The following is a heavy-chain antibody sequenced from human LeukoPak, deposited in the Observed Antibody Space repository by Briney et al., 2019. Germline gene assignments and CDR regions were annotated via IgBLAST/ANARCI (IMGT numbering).Heavy chain of an antibody. CDR1: GFTFSSHW. V-gene: IGHV3-74*01. J-gene: IGHJ4*02. CDR3: ARGTYTGSRPDY. CDR2: INSDGGST. Sequence: GGAPRLSSAAPGFTFSSHWMHRGRPAPGEGVVWVSRINSDGGSTSYADSVKGRFTISRDNAKNTLYLEMNSLRAEDTAVYYCARGTYTGSRPDYWGQGTLVTVSS. D-gene: IGHD1-1*01.